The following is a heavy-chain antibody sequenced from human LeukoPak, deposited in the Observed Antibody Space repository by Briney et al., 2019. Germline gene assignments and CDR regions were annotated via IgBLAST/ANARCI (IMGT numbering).Heavy chain of an antibody. Sequence: GGSLRLSCAASAFTVSSNYMSWVRQAPGKGLGWLSVIYSVGSTYYPDCVRGRFTTYRDNSTNTLYLQMNSLGAEDTAVYYCAGGPEDLWDAFDIWGQGTMVTVSS. V-gene: IGHV3-66*02. D-gene: IGHD3-10*01. CDR3: AGGPEDLWDAFDI. J-gene: IGHJ3*02. CDR2: IYSVGST. CDR1: AFTVSSNY.